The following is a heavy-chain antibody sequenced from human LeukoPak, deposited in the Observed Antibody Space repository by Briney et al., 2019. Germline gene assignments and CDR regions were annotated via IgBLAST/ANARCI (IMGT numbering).Heavy chain of an antibody. CDR2: INPNSGGT. J-gene: IGHJ6*03. D-gene: IGHD3-22*01. Sequence: GASVKVSCKASGYTFTGYYMHWVRQAPGQGLEWMGRINPNSGGTNYAQKFQGRVTMTRDTSISTAYMELSRLRSDDTAVYYCARGFYYYDSSGYDALSYMDVWGKGTTATVSS. V-gene: IGHV1-2*06. CDR1: GYTFTGYY. CDR3: ARGFYYYDSSGYDALSYMDV.